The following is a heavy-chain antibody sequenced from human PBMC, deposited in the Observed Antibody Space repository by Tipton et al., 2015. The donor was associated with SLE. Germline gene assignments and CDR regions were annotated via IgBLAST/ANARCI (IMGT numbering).Heavy chain of an antibody. CDR2: IYYSGTT. CDR1: GGSIRSHF. J-gene: IGHJ4*02. V-gene: IGHV4-59*11. D-gene: IGHD6-13*01. CDR3: ARSAGYSSSWAHFDY. Sequence: TLSLTCSVSGGSIRSHFWSWIRQPPGKGLEWIGYIYYSGTTNYNPSLKSRVTISVDTSKNQFSLKLSSVTAADTAVYYCARSAGYSSSWAHFDYWGQGTLVTVSS.